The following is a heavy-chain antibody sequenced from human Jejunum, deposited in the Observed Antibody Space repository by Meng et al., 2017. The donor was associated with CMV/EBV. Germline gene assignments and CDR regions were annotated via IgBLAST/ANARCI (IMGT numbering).Heavy chain of an antibody. V-gene: IGHV4-34*01. D-gene: IGHD1-14*01. CDR3: AGAPPVAAPGSYFDS. J-gene: IGHJ4*02. Sequence: YTASFSDNYWGWTRQSPGKELEWIGEVTPSGTATYNPSLESRVTISRDTSKNQFSLRLTSVTVEDTAVYYCAGAPPVAAPGSYFDSWGQGAQVTVSS. CDR1: TASFSDNY. CDR2: VTPSGTA.